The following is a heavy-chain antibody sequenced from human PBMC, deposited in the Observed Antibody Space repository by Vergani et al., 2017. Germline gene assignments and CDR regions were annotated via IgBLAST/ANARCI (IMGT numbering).Heavy chain of an antibody. V-gene: IGHV3-23*01. J-gene: IGHJ3*01. CDR3: AKVGGXTSCPYGGGAFDV. CDR1: GFTFNSYA. D-gene: IGHD2-2*01. Sequence: QLLESGGGLIQPGGSLRLSCAASGFTFNSYAMTWVRQARGKGPEWVSGRNNNGGSTYYADSVKGRFTISRDNSKNTLYLQMTDLRAEDTATYYCAKVGGXTSCPYGGGAFDVWGHGTMVTVSS. CDR2: RNNNGGST.